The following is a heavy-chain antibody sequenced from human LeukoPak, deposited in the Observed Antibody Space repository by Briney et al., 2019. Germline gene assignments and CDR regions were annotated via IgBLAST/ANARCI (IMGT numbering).Heavy chain of an antibody. V-gene: IGHV3-30*18. CDR2: ISYDGSNK. D-gene: IGHD2-15*01. J-gene: IGHJ4*02. Sequence: GRSLRLSCAASGFTFSSYAMHWVRQAPGKGLEWVALISYDGSNKYYADSVKGRFTVSRDNSNNTLYLHMNSLRAEDTALYYRAKVGDSWDFDYWGQGTLVTVSS. CDR1: GFTFSSYA. CDR3: AKVGDSWDFDY.